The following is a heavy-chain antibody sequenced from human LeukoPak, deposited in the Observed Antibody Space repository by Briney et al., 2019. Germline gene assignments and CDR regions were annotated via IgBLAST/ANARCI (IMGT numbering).Heavy chain of an antibody. CDR1: EFIPSRYA. CDR2: LSYDDTNE. CDR3: ARDRRDGNNWAFHFDD. J-gene: IGHJ4*02. Sequence: PGGSLRLSCAASEFIPSRYAMHWVRPAPGKGLEWVAILSYDDTNEYHADSVAGRFTISRDKSKNTLYLQMNSLRPDDTAVYYCARDRRDGNNWAFHFDDWGQGTLVTVSS. D-gene: IGHD5-24*01. V-gene: IGHV3-30*04.